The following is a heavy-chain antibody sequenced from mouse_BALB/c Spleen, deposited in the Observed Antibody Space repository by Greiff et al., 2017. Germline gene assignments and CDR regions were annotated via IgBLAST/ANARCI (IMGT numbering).Heavy chain of an antibody. CDR3: ARRTTVVATNFDY. CDR1: GYSFTSGYY. V-gene: IGHV3-6*02. Sequence: EVQVVESGPGLVKPSQSLSLTCSVTGYSFTSGYYWNWIRQFPGNKLEWMGYISYDGSNNYNPSLKNRISITRDTSKNQFFLKLNSVTTEDTATYYCARRTTVVATNFDYWGQGTTLTVSS. J-gene: IGHJ2*01. D-gene: IGHD1-1*01. CDR2: ISYDGSN.